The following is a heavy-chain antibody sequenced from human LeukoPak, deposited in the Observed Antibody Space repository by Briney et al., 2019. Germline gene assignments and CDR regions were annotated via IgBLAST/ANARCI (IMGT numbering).Heavy chain of an antibody. CDR2: IYSGGST. J-gene: IGHJ4*02. CDR1: GFTVSSNY. CDR3: ARSGSYKAPDY. V-gene: IGHV3-53*01. D-gene: IGHD1-26*01. Sequence: GGSLRLSCAASGFTVSSNYMSWVRQAPGKGLEWGSVIYSGGSTYYADSVKGRFTISRDNSKNTLYLQMNSLRAEDTAVYYCARSGSYKAPDYWGQGTLVTVSS.